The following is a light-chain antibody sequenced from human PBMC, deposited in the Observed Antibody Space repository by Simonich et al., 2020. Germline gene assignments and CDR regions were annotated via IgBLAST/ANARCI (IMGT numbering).Light chain of an antibody. CDR3: MQSIQLPRIT. CDR2: DVS. V-gene: IGKV2D-29*02. CDR1: QSLLPSDGKTY. J-gene: IGKJ5*01. Sequence: DIVMTQTPLSLSVTPGQPASISCKSGQSLLPSDGKTYLYWYLQKPGPSPQLLIYDVSIRFSGVPERFSGSGSGTYLTLKISRVGAEDVVVYYCMQSIQLPRITFGQGTRLVIK.